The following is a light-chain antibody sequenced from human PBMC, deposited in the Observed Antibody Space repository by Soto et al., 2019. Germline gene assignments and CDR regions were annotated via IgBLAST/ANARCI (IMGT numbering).Light chain of an antibody. Sequence: EIVMTQSPATLSVSPGERATLSCRASQSVSSNLAWYPQKPGQAPRLLIYRASTRATGIPARFSGSGSGTEFTLTFSSLQSEDFEVYYCQQYNNWPRTFGQGTKVEIK. V-gene: IGKV3-15*01. CDR3: QQYNNWPRT. CDR1: QSVSSN. CDR2: RAS. J-gene: IGKJ1*01.